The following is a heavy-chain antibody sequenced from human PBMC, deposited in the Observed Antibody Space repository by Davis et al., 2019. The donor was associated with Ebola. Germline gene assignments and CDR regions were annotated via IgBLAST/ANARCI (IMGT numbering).Heavy chain of an antibody. V-gene: IGHV3-53*04. J-gene: IGHJ4*02. D-gene: IGHD5-12*01. CDR3: ARDPPQSGGYV. CDR2: IYSGGST. Sequence: GESLKISCAASEFTVSNNYMSWVRRAPGKGLEWVSVIYSGGSTYYADSVKGRFTISRHNSENTVFLQMNSLRPDDTAVYYCARDPPQSGGYVWGQGTLVTVSS. CDR1: EFTVSNNY.